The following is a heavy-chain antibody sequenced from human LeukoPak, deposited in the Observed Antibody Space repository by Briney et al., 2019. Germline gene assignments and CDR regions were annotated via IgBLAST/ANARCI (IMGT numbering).Heavy chain of an antibody. D-gene: IGHD4-23*01. CDR2: FYTSGTT. CDR1: GGSISSYS. V-gene: IGHV4-4*07. CDR3: ARTVVTLDWYFDL. Sequence: SETLSLTCTVSGGSISSYSWNWIRQPAGKGLEWIGRFYTSGTTNYNPSLKSRVTMSIDTSKNQVSLKMRSVAAADTAVYYCARTVVTLDWYFDLWGRGTLVSVSS. J-gene: IGHJ2*01.